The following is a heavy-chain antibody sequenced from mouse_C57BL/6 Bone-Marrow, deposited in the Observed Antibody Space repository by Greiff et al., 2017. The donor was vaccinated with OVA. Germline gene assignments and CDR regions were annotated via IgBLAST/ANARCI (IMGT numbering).Heavy chain of an antibody. J-gene: IGHJ2*01. Sequence: ESGPGLVKPSQSLSLTCSVTGYSITSGYYWNWIRQFPGNKLEWMGYISYDGSNNYNPSLKNRISITRDTSKNQFFLKLNSVTTEDTATYYCARDRGSHFDYWGQGTTLTVSS. CDR2: ISYDGSN. D-gene: IGHD3-1*01. CDR1: GYSITSGYY. CDR3: ARDRGSHFDY. V-gene: IGHV3-6*01.